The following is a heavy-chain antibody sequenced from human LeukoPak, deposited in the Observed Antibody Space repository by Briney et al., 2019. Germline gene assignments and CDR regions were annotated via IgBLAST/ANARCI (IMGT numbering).Heavy chain of an antibody. D-gene: IGHD2-21*01. CDR3: AKDVPAAYFDY. V-gene: IGHV3-30*02. J-gene: IGHJ4*02. CDR1: GFTFSSYG. CDR2: IRNDGSPK. Sequence: PGGSLRLSCAASGFTFSSYGMHWVRQAPGKGLEWVAFIRNDGSPKYYSDSVKGRFAISRDNSKNTLFLEISSLRPEDTAVYYCAKDVPAAYFDYWGQGTLVAVSS.